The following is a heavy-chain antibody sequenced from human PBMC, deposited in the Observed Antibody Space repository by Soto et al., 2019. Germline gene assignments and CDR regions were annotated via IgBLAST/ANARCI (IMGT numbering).Heavy chain of an antibody. J-gene: IGHJ4*02. Sequence: GGSLRPSCSALGFAFSAHWRTWVRQTPGKGLEWVANISPEGSAKYYVDAGKGRFTISRDNAKNLLYLKMNSLTVGDTAVYSYVRDHVTPVLYFDKWGQGTLVTVSS. D-gene: IGHD3-10*02. CDR3: VRDHVTPVLYFDK. CDR2: ISPEGSAK. V-gene: IGHV3-7*01. CDR1: GFAFSAHW.